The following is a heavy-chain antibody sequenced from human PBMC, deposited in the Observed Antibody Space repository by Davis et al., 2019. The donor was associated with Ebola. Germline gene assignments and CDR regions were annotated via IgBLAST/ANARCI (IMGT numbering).Heavy chain of an antibody. D-gene: IGHD5-12*01. CDR3: ARDLSGYDLGWFDP. J-gene: IGHJ5*02. CDR1: GFTFSSYS. V-gene: IGHV3-21*01. Sequence: PGGSLRLSCAASGFTFSSYSMNWVRQAPGKGLEWVSSISSSSSYIYYADSVKGRFTISRDNAKSSLYLQMNSLRAEDTAVYYCARDLSGYDLGWFDPWGQGTLVTVSS. CDR2: ISSSSSYI.